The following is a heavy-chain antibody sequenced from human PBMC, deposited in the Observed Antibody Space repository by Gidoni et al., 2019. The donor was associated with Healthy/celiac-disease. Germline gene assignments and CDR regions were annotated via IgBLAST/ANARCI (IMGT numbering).Heavy chain of an antibody. CDR2: ISYDGSNK. V-gene: IGHV3-30-3*01. Sequence: QVQLVESGGGVVQPGRSLSLSCAASGFTFSSYAMHWVRQAPGKGLEWVAVISYDGSNKYYADSVKCRVTISRDNSKNTLYLQMNSLRAEDTAVYYCARDLEGATDFDYWGQGTLVTVSS. CDR1: GFTFSSYA. CDR3: ARDLEGATDFDY. J-gene: IGHJ4*02. D-gene: IGHD1-26*01.